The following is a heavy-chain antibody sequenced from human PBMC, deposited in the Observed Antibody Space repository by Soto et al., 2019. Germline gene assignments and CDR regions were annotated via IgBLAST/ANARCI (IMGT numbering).Heavy chain of an antibody. J-gene: IGHJ3*02. Sequence: SVKVACKASGYTFPGYAMHWVCQAPGQRLARMGWINAGNGNTKYSQKFQGRVNITRDTSASTAYMELSSLRSEDTAVYYCAREIYYDILSGYYQQGAFDIWGQGTMVTVS. V-gene: IGHV1-3*01. CDR3: AREIYYDILSGYYQQGAFDI. D-gene: IGHD3-9*01. CDR1: GYTFPGYA. CDR2: INAGNGNT.